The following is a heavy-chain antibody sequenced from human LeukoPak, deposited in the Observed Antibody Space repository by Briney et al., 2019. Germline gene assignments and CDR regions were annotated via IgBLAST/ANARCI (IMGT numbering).Heavy chain of an antibody. V-gene: IGHV3-9*01. D-gene: IGHD1-26*01. Sequence: GGSLRLSCAASGFTFDDYAMHWVRQAPGKGLEWVSGISWKSDRIDYVDSVKGRFTISRDNARNSLYLQMNSLRAEDTALYYCARESRYSGSYYVYWGQGTLVTVSS. CDR2: ISWKSDRI. CDR1: GFTFDDYA. J-gene: IGHJ4*02. CDR3: ARESRYSGSYYVY.